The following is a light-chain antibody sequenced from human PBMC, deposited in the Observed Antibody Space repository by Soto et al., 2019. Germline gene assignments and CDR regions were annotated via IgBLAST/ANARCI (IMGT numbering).Light chain of an antibody. CDR1: QTIGRY. CDR3: QQSFITPHT. Sequence: DIQMTQSPSSLSASGGDRVTITCRASQTIGRYLNWYQQQPGKAPKLLIYAGSNLQSGVPSRFSGTGYGTDFTLTISSLQPEDFATYYCQQSFITPHTFGQGTKVDIK. J-gene: IGKJ2*01. V-gene: IGKV1-39*01. CDR2: AGS.